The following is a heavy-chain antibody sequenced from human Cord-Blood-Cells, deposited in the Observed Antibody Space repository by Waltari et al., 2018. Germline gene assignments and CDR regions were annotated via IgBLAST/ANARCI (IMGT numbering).Heavy chain of an antibody. Sequence: QVQLQESGPGLVKPSETLSLTCAVSGYSISSGYYWGWIRQPPGKGLEWIGSIYHSGSIYYNPSLKSRDTISVDTSKNQFSLKLSSVTAADTAVYYCARDPGRTGTQPFDYWGQGTLVTVSS. CDR1: GYSISSGYY. V-gene: IGHV4-38-2*02. D-gene: IGHD1-1*01. CDR2: IYHSGSI. J-gene: IGHJ4*02. CDR3: ARDPGRTGTQPFDY.